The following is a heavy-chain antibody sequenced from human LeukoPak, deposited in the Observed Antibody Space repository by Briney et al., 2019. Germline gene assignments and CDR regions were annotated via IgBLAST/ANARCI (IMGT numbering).Heavy chain of an antibody. CDR2: ISGFNT. Sequence: GGTLRQSFTTSGFAFSNYAMNWVRQAPGKGPEWVSGISGFNTYYADSVKGRFTIFRDNSKNVLYLQMDRLRAEDTAVYSCAKDVCTSPRCLLYFDSWGQGTLVTVSS. V-gene: IGHV3-23*01. CDR3: AKDVCTSPRCLLYFDS. D-gene: IGHD2-8*01. J-gene: IGHJ4*02. CDR1: GFAFSNYA.